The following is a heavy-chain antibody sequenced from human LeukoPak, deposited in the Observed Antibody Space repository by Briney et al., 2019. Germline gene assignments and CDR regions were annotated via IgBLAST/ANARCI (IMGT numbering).Heavy chain of an antibody. CDR1: GFTFSSYS. Sequence: PGGSLRLSCAASGFTFSSYSMTWVRQAPGKGLEWVSSISSSSSYIYYADSVKGRFTISRDNAKNSLYLQMSSLRAEDTAVYYCARDSGYDFWSGRKVIDYYYGMDVWGQGTTVTVSS. D-gene: IGHD3-3*01. V-gene: IGHV3-21*01. CDR2: ISSSSSYI. CDR3: ARDSGYDFWSGRKVIDYYYGMDV. J-gene: IGHJ6*02.